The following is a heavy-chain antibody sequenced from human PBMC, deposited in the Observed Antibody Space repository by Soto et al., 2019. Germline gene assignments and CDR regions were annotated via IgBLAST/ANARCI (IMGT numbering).Heavy chain of an antibody. CDR2: ISGSGGST. V-gene: IGHV3-23*01. Sequence: GGSLRLSCAASGFTFSSYAMSWVRQAPGKGLEWVSAISGSGGSTYYADSVKGRFTISRDNSKNTLYLQMNSLRAEDTAVYYCAKDVTHDSSGYYYRVRNNWFDLWGQGTLVTVSS. CDR3: AKDVTHDSSGYYYRVRNNWFDL. D-gene: IGHD3-22*01. J-gene: IGHJ5*02. CDR1: GFTFSSYA.